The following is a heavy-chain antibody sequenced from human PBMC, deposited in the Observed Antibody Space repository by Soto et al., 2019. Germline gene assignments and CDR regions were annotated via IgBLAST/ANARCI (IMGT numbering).Heavy chain of an antibody. CDR2: ISYDGSNK. J-gene: IGHJ4*02. D-gene: IGHD1-26*01. CDR1: GFTFSSYG. V-gene: IGHV3-30*18. Sequence: QVQLVESGGGVVQPGRSLRLSCAASGFTFSSYGMHWVRQAPGKGLEWVAVISYDGSNKYYADSVKGRFTISRDNSKNTLYLQMNSLRAEDTAVYHCAKLIVGATFDYWGQGTLVTVSS. CDR3: AKLIVGATFDY.